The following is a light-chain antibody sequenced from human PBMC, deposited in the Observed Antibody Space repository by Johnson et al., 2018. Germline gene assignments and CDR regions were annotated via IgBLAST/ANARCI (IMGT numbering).Light chain of an antibody. V-gene: IGLV1-51*02. CDR3: GTWDSSLSAGNV. CDR1: RSNIGNNY. CDR2: ENN. Sequence: QSVLTQPPSVSAAPGQKVTISCSGSRSNIGNNYVSWYQQLPGTAPKLLIYENNKRPSGIPDRFSGSKSGTSATLGITGLPAGDEADYYCGTWDSSLSAGNVFGTGTEVTVL. J-gene: IGLJ1*01.